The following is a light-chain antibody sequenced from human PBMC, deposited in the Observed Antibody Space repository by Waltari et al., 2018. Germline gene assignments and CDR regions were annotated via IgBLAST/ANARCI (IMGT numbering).Light chain of an antibody. Sequence: EIVLKQSPATLSLSPGERATLSCRASQSVSSSLAWYQQKPGQAPRLLIFGASSRATGIPDRFSGSGSGTDFTLTITSLEPEDFAVYYCQQYSNWPLTFGGGTKVEIK. V-gene: IGKV3-15*01. CDR1: QSVSSS. J-gene: IGKJ4*01. CDR3: QQYSNWPLT. CDR2: GAS.